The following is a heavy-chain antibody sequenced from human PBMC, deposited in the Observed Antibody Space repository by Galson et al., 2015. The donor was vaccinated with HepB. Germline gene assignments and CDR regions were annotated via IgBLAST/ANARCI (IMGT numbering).Heavy chain of an antibody. V-gene: IGHV3-13*01. J-gene: IGHJ6*03. D-gene: IGHD1-1*01. CDR1: GFTFNTYD. Sequence: SLRLSCAASGFTFNTYDVHWVRQATGKGLEWVSAIGTGGDTYYSGSVKGRLTISRENAKNSLYLQMNSLRAGDTAMYFCARGRLPTYYYSYYYMDVWGKGTTVTVSS. CDR3: ARGRLPTYYYSYYYMDV. CDR2: IGTGGDT.